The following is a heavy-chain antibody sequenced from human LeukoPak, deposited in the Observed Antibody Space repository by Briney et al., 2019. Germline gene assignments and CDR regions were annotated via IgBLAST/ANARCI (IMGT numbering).Heavy chain of an antibody. CDR2: IRRDGTT. V-gene: IGHV3-74*01. J-gene: IGHJ4*02. CDR3: ARDAGQATPFDY. D-gene: IGHD2-15*01. Sequence: GSLTLSCAASGFTVSSYWIHWVRQALGKGLVWVSLIRRDGTTSFAASVQGRFTISRDNARNTLYLQMNSLAAEDTAVYYCARDAGQATPFDYWGPGTLVTVSS. CDR1: GFTVSSYW.